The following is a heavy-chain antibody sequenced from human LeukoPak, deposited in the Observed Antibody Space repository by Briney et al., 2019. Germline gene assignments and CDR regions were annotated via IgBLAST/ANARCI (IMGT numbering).Heavy chain of an antibody. CDR1: GFTVSSNY. CDR3: ARASWRYCSSTSCYGNWFDP. J-gene: IGHJ5*02. CDR2: IYSGGST. Sequence: PGGSLRLSCSASGFTVSSNYMSWVRQAPGKGLEWVSVIYSGGSTYYADSVKGRFTIFRDNSKNTVYLQMNSLRAEDTAVYYCARASWRYCSSTSCYGNWFDPWGQGTLVTVSS. V-gene: IGHV3-53*01. D-gene: IGHD2-2*01.